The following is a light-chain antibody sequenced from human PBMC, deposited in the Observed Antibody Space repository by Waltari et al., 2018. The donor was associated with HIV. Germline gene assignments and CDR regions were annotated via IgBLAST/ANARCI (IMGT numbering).Light chain of an antibody. Sequence: EIVLTQSPATLSLSPGERAILSCRASQTIGDTFLAWYQQRPGQAPTLLISGASTRATGIPDRFRGNGSGTEFTLTISRLEPADLAVYYCQQYGSPPRTFGQGTKVEIK. CDR2: GAS. J-gene: IGKJ1*01. V-gene: IGKV3-20*01. CDR1: QTIGDTF. CDR3: QQYGSPPRT.